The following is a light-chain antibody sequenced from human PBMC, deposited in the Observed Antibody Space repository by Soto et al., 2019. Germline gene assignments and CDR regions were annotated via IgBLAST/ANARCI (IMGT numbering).Light chain of an antibody. CDR1: QSVGSTY. CDR2: GAS. J-gene: IGKJ1*01. Sequence: EVVLTQSPGTLSLSPGKRATLSCGASQSVGSTYVAWYQQKPGQAPRLLIYGASSRATGIPDRFSGSGSGTDFTLTISRLEPEDFAVYSCQQYTKSPWTFGQGTKVEMK. V-gene: IGKV3-20*01. CDR3: QQYTKSPWT.